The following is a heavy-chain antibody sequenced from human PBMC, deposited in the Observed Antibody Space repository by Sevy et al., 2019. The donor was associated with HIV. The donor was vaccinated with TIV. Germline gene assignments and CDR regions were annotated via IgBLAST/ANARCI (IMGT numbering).Heavy chain of an antibody. J-gene: IGHJ4*02. CDR3: ARDFSWNGLGY. Sequence: SETLSLTCTVSGGSISSRSYYWSWIRQPPGKGLEWIGSVYYSGSTNYNPSLKSRVTISVDTSKNQFFLKLSSVTAADTAVYYCARDFSWNGLGYWGQGTLVTVSS. V-gene: IGHV4-61*01. CDR1: GGSISSRSYY. CDR2: VYYSGST. D-gene: IGHD1-1*01.